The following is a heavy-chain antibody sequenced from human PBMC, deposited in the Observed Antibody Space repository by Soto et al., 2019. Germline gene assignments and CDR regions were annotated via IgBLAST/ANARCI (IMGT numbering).Heavy chain of an antibody. CDR1: GFSFSKYG. CDR3: AKDRVIQLLPIWPDP. V-gene: IGHV3-30*18. CDR2: VSSDGNNK. D-gene: IGHD2-2*01. Sequence: XESLRLSCAASGFSFSKYGMHWVRQAPGKGLEWVAFVSSDGNNKYYGDSVKGRFTISRDNSKNMVFLQVDSLRVDDTAVYYCAKDRVIQLLPIWPDPWGQGTLVTVSS. J-gene: IGHJ5*02.